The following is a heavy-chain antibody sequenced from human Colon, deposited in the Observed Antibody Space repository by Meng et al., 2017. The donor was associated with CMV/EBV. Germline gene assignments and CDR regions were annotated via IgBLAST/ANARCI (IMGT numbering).Heavy chain of an antibody. D-gene: IGHD2-2*01. CDR1: GFTFSSYG. V-gene: IGHV3-21*01. Sequence: GGSLRLSCAASGFTFSSYGMNWVRQAPGKGLEWVSSISSSSTYIYYADSVKGRFTISRDNAKNSLYLQMNSLRAEDTAVYYCARDIGTTRYYYYYGMDVWGQGTTVTVSS. CDR2: ISSSSTYI. J-gene: IGHJ6*02. CDR3: ARDIGTTRYYYYYGMDV.